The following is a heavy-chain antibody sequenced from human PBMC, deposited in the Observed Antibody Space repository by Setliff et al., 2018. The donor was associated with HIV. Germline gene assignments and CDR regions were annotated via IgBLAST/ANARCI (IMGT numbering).Heavy chain of an antibody. J-gene: IGHJ4*02. CDR2: IYSSGST. D-gene: IGHD5-18*01. Sequence: PSETLSLTCSVSGGSMSGYYWNWIRQPAGKGLEWIGHIYSSGSTNHNPSLKSRVTMSVDTSKNQFSLSLSSVTAADTAVYFCARDPGYTSGSTFHFDYWGQGTLVTVSS. V-gene: IGHV4-4*07. CDR1: GGSMSGYY. CDR3: ARDPGYTSGSTFHFDY.